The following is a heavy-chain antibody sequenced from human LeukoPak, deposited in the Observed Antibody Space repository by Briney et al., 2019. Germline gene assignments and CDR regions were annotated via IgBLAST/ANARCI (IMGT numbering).Heavy chain of an antibody. CDR3: ERATVRGSMDV. J-gene: IGHJ6*03. D-gene: IGHD3-10*01. Sequence: PGGSLRLSCAASGFTFSSYGMHWVCQAPGKGLEWVAVIWYDGGNKYYADSVKGRFTISRDNSKNTLYLQMNSLRAEDTAVYYCERATVRGSMDVWGKGTTVTVSS. CDR1: GFTFSSYG. CDR2: IWYDGGNK. V-gene: IGHV3-33*01.